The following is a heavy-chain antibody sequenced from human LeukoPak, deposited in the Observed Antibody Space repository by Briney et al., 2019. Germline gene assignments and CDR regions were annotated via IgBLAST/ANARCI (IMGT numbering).Heavy chain of an antibody. D-gene: IGHD4-23*01. CDR2: ISAYNGDT. CDR3: GRDMDGNFRNHFYYYMDV. Sequence: ASVKVSCKASGYTFTSYGISWVRQAPGQGLEWMGWISAYNGDTNYAQKLQGRVTMTTDTSTRTAYMELRSLRSDDTAVYYCGRDMDGNFRNHFYYYMDVWGKGTPVTISS. J-gene: IGHJ6*03. CDR1: GYTFTSYG. V-gene: IGHV1-18*01.